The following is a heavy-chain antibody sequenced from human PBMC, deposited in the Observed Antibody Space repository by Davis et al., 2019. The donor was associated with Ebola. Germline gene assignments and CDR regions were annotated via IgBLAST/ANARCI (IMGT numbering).Heavy chain of an antibody. J-gene: IGHJ4*02. CDR2: IYYSGST. Sequence: MPSETLSLTCTVSGASITTYYWSWIRQPPGKGLEWIGYIYYSGSTDYNPSLKSRVTISLDTSKNQFSLKLNSVTAADTAMYYCARSGYTGYDPRINFDFWGQGTLVTVSS. CDR3: ARSGYTGYDPRINFDF. V-gene: IGHV4-59*08. D-gene: IGHD5-12*01. CDR1: GASITTYY.